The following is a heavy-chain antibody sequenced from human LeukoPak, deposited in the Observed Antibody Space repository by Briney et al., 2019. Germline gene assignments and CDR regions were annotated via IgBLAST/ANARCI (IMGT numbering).Heavy chain of an antibody. CDR2: ICSSGST. V-gene: IGHV4-59*08. D-gene: IGHD1-26*01. Sequence: SETLSLTCVVSGGSISSYYWSWIRQPPGKGLEWIGYICSSGSTNSNPSLRSRDTISVDTSKSQFSLKKSSVTDADTAVYYCARQGSGGRAFDIWGQGTMFTVSS. CDR3: ARQGSGGRAFDI. CDR1: GGSISSYY. J-gene: IGHJ3*02.